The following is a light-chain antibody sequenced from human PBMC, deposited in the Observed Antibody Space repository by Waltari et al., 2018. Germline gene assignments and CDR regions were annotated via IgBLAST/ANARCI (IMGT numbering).Light chain of an antibody. J-gene: IGKJ4*01. V-gene: IGKV1-16*01. CDR3: QQYYGYPLS. CDR2: GVS. CDR1: QNIGND. Sequence: DSQMTQSPSSLSASVGHRVTITCRASQNIGNDLAWFQQKPGNAPKSLIYGVSTLQSGVPSRFRGSRSGADFTLTISNLQPEDSATYFCQQYYGYPLSFGGGTKVEI.